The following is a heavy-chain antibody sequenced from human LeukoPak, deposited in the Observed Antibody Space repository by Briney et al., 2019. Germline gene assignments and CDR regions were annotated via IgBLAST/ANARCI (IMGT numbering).Heavy chain of an antibody. J-gene: IGHJ3*02. CDR1: GFTFSTYA. Sequence: PGGSLRLSCAASGFTFSTYAMSWVRQAPGKGLEWVANIRQDETEKFYVDSVKGRFTISRDNAKNSLYLQMSNLRAEDTAVYYCVRDRYSVVIPAAGSFDIWGQGIVVTVSS. CDR3: VRDRYSVVIPAAGSFDI. V-gene: IGHV3-7*01. CDR2: IRQDETEK. D-gene: IGHD2-2*01.